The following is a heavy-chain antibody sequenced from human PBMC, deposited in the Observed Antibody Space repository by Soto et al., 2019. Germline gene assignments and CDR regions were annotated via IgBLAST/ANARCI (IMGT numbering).Heavy chain of an antibody. CDR1: GFTFSSYS. CDR2: ISSSSSYI. V-gene: IGHV3-21*01. J-gene: IGHJ6*02. D-gene: IGHD3-10*01. CDR3: ARESWALLWFGDPTPPPYGMDV. Sequence: EVQLVESGGGLVKPGGSLRLSCAASGFTFSSYSMNWVRQAPGKGLEWVSSISSSSSYIYYADSVKGRFTISRDNAKNSLYLQMNSLRAAATAVYYCARESWALLWFGDPTPPPYGMDVWGQGTTVTVSS.